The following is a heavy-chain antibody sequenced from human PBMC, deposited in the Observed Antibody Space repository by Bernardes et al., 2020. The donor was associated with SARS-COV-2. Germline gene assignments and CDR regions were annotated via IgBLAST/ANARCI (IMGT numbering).Heavy chain of an antibody. D-gene: IGHD2-8*01. V-gene: IGHV3-74*01. CDR2: MNEDGTMT. CDR1: GFTLSSYW. J-gene: IGHJ4*02. Sequence: GGSLRLSCAASGFTLSSYWMHWVRQVPGKGLVWVSRMNEDGTMTNHADSVRGRFTISRDNAKNTLYLQMHSLRAENTAIYYCDRDMYGSNDDWGPGTVVIVSS. CDR3: DRDMYGSNDD.